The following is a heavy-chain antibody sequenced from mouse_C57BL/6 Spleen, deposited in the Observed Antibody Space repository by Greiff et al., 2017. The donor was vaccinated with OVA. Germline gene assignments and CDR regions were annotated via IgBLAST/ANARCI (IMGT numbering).Heavy chain of an antibody. CDR1: GFTFSDYG. Sequence: EVKVVESGGGLVKPGGSLKLSCAASGFTFSDYGMHWVRQAPEKGLEWVAYISSGSSTIYYADTVKGRFTISRDNAKTTLFLQMTSLRSEDTAMYYCARNCYFTLYYFDYWGQGTTLTVSS. D-gene: IGHD2-12*01. CDR2: ISSGSSTI. CDR3: ARNCYFTLYYFDY. V-gene: IGHV5-17*01. J-gene: IGHJ2*01.